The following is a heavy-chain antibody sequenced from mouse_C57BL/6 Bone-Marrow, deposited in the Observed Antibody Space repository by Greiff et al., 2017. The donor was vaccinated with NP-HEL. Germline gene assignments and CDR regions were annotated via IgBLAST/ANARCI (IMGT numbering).Heavy chain of an antibody. J-gene: IGHJ1*03. CDR1: GYSITSDY. D-gene: IGHD1-1*01. V-gene: IGHV3-8*01. Sequence: EVKLMESGPGLAKPSQTLSLTCSVTGYSITSDYWNWIRKFPGNKLEYMGYISYSGSTYYNPSLKSRISITRDTSKNQYYLQLNSVTTEDTATYYCARYYYYGSSGYWYFDVWGTGTTVTVSS. CDR2: ISYSGST. CDR3: ARYYYYGSSGYWYFDV.